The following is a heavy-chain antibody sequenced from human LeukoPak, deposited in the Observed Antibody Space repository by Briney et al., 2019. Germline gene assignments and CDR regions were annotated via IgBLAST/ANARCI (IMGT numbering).Heavy chain of an antibody. D-gene: IGHD3-3*01. CDR2: IKQDGSEK. Sequence: PGGSLRLSCVASGFSFNNYRMTWVRQAPGKGLEWVANIKQDGSEKQYVDSVKGRFAISRDNAKKSLYLQINTLRAEDTAVYYCAKDASIFGVVTLFDYWGQGTLVTVSS. V-gene: IGHV3-7*03. J-gene: IGHJ4*02. CDR3: AKDASIFGVVTLFDY. CDR1: GFSFNNYR.